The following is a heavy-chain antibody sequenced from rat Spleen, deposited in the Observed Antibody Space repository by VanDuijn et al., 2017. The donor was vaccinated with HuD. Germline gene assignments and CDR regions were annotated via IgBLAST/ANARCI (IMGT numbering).Heavy chain of an antibody. CDR1: GFTFSNYD. CDR2: ISYDGSST. Sequence: EVQLVESGGGLVQPGRSLKLSCAASGFTFSNYDMAWVRQAPTKGLEWVASISYDGSSTYYRDSVKGRFTISRDNAKSTLYLQMDSLRSEDTATYYCTTDSDGLRWGQGTLVTVSS. V-gene: IGHV5-20*01. J-gene: IGHJ3*01. CDR3: TTDSDGLR. D-gene: IGHD1-6*01.